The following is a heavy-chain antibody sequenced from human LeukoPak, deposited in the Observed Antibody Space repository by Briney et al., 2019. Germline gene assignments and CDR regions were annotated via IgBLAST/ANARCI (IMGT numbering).Heavy chain of an antibody. Sequence: SETLSLTCTVSGGSISTYYWSWIRQPAGKGLECIARIYTSGSTNYNPSLKSRVTMSVDTSKNQFSLKLSSVTAADTAVYYCVRVIGAPNYYYYMDVWGKGTTVTVSS. D-gene: IGHD3-22*01. CDR2: IYTSGST. CDR3: VRVIGAPNYYYYMDV. V-gene: IGHV4-4*07. J-gene: IGHJ6*03. CDR1: GGSISTYY.